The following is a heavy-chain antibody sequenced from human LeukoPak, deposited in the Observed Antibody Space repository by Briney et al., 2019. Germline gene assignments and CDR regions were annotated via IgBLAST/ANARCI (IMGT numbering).Heavy chain of an antibody. CDR1: GYTFSIYG. D-gene: IGHD6-13*01. V-gene: IGHV1-69*06. CDR2: IIPIFGTA. Sequence: SVKVSCKASGYTFSIYGFSWVRQAPGQGLEWMGGIIPIFGTANYAQKFQGRVTITADKSTSTAYMELSSLRSEDTAVYYCASIAAAGTGWFDPWGQGTLVTVSS. J-gene: IGHJ5*02. CDR3: ASIAAAGTGWFDP.